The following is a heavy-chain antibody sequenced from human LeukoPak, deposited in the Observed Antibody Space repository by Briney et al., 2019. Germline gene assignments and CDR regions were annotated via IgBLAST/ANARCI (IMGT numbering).Heavy chain of an antibody. J-gene: IGHJ4*02. Sequence: ASVKVSCKASGYTFTGHTIHWVRQAPGQRLEWMGRISRGSGDTKCSQNFQGRVTLTRDTSANTAYLEMNSLRAEDTAVYYCARDRVAGFRYDYWGQGTLVTVSS. CDR1: GYTFTGHT. V-gene: IGHV1-3*01. D-gene: IGHD6-19*01. CDR2: ISRGSGDT. CDR3: ARDRVAGFRYDY.